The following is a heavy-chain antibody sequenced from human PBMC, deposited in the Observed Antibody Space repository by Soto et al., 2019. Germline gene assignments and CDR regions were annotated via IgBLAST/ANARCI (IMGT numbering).Heavy chain of an antibody. J-gene: IGHJ4*02. CDR3: SRESRYCSGGSCYFLPGIDY. CDR1: RGTFSSYA. CDR2: IIPIFGTA. D-gene: IGHD2-15*01. Sequence: QVQLVQSGAEVKKPGSSVKVSCKANRGTFSSYAISWVRQAPGQGLEWMGGIIPIFGTANYAQKFQGRVTITADESTSTAYMELSSLRSEDTAVYYCSRESRYCSGGSCYFLPGIDYWGQGTLVTVSS. V-gene: IGHV1-69*12.